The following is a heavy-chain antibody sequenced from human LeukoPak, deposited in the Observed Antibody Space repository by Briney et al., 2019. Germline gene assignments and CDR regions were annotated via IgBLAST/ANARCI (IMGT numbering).Heavy chain of an antibody. J-gene: IGHJ4*02. CDR2: ISGGGGST. V-gene: IGHV3-23*01. Sequence: GGSLRLSCAASGFTFRTYAMTWVRQAPGKGPEWVSAISGGGGSTYYADSVKGRFTISRDNSKNTLYLQMNTLRAEDTAVYYCAKDRYCGGGTCYWSYFDYWGQGTLVTVSS. CDR3: AKDRYCGGGTCYWSYFDY. CDR1: GFTFRTYA. D-gene: IGHD2-15*01.